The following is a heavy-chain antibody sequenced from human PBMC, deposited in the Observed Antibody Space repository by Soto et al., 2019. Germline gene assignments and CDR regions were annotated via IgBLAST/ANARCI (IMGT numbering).Heavy chain of an antibody. D-gene: IGHD4-17*01. J-gene: IGHJ4*02. CDR2: IYYSGST. CDR1: GGSISSYY. CDR3: ARAHDYGNDY. Sequence: SETLSLTCTVSGGSISSYYWSWIRQPPGKGLEWIGYIYYSGSTYYNPSLKSRVTISVDTSKNQFSLKLSSVTAADTAVYYCARAHDYGNDYWGQGTLVTVSS. V-gene: IGHV4-59*12.